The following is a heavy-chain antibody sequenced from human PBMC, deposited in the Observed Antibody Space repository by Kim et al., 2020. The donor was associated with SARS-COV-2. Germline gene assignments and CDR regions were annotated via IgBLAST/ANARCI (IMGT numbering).Heavy chain of an antibody. D-gene: IGHD5-12*01. J-gene: IGHJ4*02. CDR3: TKGASDGYFLDPIAMDY. V-gene: IGHV3-23*01. Sequence: VHGRFTISRDNSTDTLYLQMNSLSAEDAAVYYCTKGASDGYFLDPIAMDYWGQGTLVTVSS.